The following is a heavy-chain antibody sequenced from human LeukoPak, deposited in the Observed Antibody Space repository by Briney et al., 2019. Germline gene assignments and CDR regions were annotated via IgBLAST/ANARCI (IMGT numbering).Heavy chain of an antibody. D-gene: IGHD5-24*01. Sequence: GGSLGLSCAASGFTFSSYGMHWVRQAPGKGLEWVAVISYDGSNKYYADSVKGRFTISRDNSKNTLYLQMNSLRAEDTAVYYCAKNLAEMDPRDYYYGMDVWGQGTTVTVSS. CDR1: GFTFSSYG. V-gene: IGHV3-30*18. J-gene: IGHJ6*02. CDR3: AKNLAEMDPRDYYYGMDV. CDR2: ISYDGSNK.